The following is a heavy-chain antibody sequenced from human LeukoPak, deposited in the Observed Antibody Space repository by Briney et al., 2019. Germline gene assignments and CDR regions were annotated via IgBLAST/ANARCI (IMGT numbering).Heavy chain of an antibody. CDR3: ARDHTRYYGSGSYGVWFDP. CDR2: IYYSGTT. CDR1: GGSISSYF. J-gene: IGHJ5*02. Sequence: SSETLSLTCTVSGGSISSYFWTWIRQPPGKGLEWIGYIYYSGTTNHNPSLKSRVTISVDTSKNQFSLKLSSVTAADTAVYYCARDHTRYYGSGSYGVWFDPWGQGTLVTVSS. V-gene: IGHV4-59*12. D-gene: IGHD3-10*01.